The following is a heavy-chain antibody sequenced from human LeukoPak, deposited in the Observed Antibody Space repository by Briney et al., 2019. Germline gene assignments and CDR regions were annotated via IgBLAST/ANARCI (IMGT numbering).Heavy chain of an antibody. CDR2: ISYTGST. CDR1: GGSISPYF. CDR3: ARDDYRGVTNFDP. Sequence: SETLSLTCTVSGGSISPYFWSWMRQTPGKGLEWIGYISYTGSTNYNPALKSRVTISVDTSKNQFSLQLTSVTAAATAVYYCARDDYRGVTNFDPWGKGTLVTVSS. J-gene: IGHJ5*02. V-gene: IGHV4-59*01. D-gene: IGHD3-10*01.